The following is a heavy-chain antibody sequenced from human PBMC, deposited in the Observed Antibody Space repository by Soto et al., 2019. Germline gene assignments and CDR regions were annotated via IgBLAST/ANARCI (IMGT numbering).Heavy chain of an antibody. Sequence: QVQLQESGPGLVKPSQTLSLTCTVSGGSISSGGYYWSWIRQHPGKGLEWIGYIYYSGSTYYNPSLKSRVTISVDTSKNQFSLKLSSVTAADTAVYYCARRTLLDHYYYGMDVWGQGTTVTVSS. J-gene: IGHJ6*02. CDR3: ARRTLLDHYYYGMDV. CDR2: IYYSGST. CDR1: GGSISSGGYY. V-gene: IGHV4-31*03.